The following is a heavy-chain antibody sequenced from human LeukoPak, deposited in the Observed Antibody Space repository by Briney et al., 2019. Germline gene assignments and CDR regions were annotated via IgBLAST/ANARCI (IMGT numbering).Heavy chain of an antibody. D-gene: IGHD3-16*02. CDR1: GFTFSSYS. CDR3: ARANALRVAFHI. Sequence: GGSLRPSCAASGFTFSSYSMSWVRQAPGKGLEWVSSISSSSSYIYYADSVKGRFTISRDNAKNSLYLQMNSLRAEDTAVYYCARANALRVAFHIWAQRTIVTVSS. J-gene: IGHJ3*02. V-gene: IGHV3-21*01. CDR2: ISSSSSYI.